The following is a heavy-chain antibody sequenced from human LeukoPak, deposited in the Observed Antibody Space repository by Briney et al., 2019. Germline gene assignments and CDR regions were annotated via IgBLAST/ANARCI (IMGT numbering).Heavy chain of an antibody. D-gene: IGHD5-12*01. J-gene: IGHJ3*02. V-gene: IGHV3-33*01. Sequence: GGSVRLSCAASGFTFSSYGMHWVRQAPAKGREGVAVICYDGSNKYYADSVKGRFTISRDNSKNTLYLQMNSLRAEETAVYYCARDLGKGRGAFDIWGQGTMVTVSS. CDR1: GFTFSSYG. CDR3: ARDLGKGRGAFDI. CDR2: ICYDGSNK.